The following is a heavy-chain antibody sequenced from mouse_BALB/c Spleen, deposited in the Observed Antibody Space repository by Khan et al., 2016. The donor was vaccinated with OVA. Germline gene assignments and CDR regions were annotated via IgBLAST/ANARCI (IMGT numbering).Heavy chain of an antibody. CDR2: IYPGVYYT. J-gene: IGHJ1*01. V-gene: IGHV1-63*02. CDR3: ARYPSWYFDD. Sequence: QVQLKQSGAELLRPGTSVKMSCKAGGYTFTNYLIGWVKQRPGHGLEWIGDIYPGVYYTNYNEKFKGKATLTADTSSSTVFMQLSSLTFEDSAIYYCARYPSWYFDDWGAGTTVTVSS. CDR1: GYTFTNYL.